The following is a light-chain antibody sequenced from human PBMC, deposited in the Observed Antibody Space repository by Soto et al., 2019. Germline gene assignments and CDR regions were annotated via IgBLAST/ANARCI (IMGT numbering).Light chain of an antibody. V-gene: IGKV3-11*01. CDR2: DAS. CDR1: QSVSSH. CDR3: QQRADWWT. J-gene: IGKJ1*01. Sequence: EIVVTQSPSTLSVSPGERATLSCRASQSVSSHLAWYQQKPGQAPRLLIYDASNRATGIPARFSGSGSGTDFTLTISSLEPEDFAVYYCQQRADWWTFGQGTKVDIK.